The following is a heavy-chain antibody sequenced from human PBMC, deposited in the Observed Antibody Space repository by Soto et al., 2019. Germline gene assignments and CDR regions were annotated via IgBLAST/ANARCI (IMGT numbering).Heavy chain of an antibody. J-gene: IGHJ5*02. CDR2: IYYSGST. D-gene: IGHD2-2*01. CDR1: GGSISSSSYY. Sequence: QLQLQESGPGLVKPSETLSLTCTVSGGSISSSSYYWGWIRQPPGKGLEWIGSIYYSGSTYYNPSLKGRATISVDTSTNQFSLKLSSVTAADTAVYYCARQYQLLWEGWFDPWGQGTLVTVSS. CDR3: ARQYQLLWEGWFDP. V-gene: IGHV4-39*01.